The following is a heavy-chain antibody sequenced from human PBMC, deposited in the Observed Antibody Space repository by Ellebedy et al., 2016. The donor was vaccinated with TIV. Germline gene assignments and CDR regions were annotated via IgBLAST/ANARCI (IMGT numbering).Heavy chain of an antibody. D-gene: IGHD6-19*01. V-gene: IGHV1-3*01. CDR3: ARSRRKGQWLVSYEFDY. Sequence: ASVKVSCXASGYTFTSYYMHWVRQAPGQRLEWMGWINAGNGNTKYSQKFQGRVTITRDTSASTAYMELSSLRSEDTAVYYCARSRRKGQWLVSYEFDYWGQGTLVTVSS. CDR1: GYTFTSYY. J-gene: IGHJ4*02. CDR2: INAGNGNT.